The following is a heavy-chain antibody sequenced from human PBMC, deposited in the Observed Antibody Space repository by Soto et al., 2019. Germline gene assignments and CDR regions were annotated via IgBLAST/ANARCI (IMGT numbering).Heavy chain of an antibody. Sequence: EVQLVESGGGLIQPGGSLKLSCAASGITVTTEYMSWVRQAPGKGLEWVSIFFAGGDTYYADSVKGRFTISGDNPKNTLYLQMNSLRAEDTAVYFCARGDFDCWGQGTLVTVSS. V-gene: IGHV3-53*01. CDR2: FFAGGDT. J-gene: IGHJ4*02. CDR1: GITVTTEY. CDR3: ARGDFDC.